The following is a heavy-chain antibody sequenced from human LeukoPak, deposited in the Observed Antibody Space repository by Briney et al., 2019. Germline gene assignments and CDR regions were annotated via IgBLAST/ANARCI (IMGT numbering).Heavy chain of an antibody. J-gene: IGHJ4*02. V-gene: IGHV3-7*01. Sequence: PGGSLRLSCETSGFTFSSYWMSWVRQAPGKGLEWVANIKQDGSEKYYVDSVKGRFTISRDNAKNSLYLQMNSLRAEDTAVYYCARDPLSSSPFDLWGQGTLVTVSS. CDR3: ARDPLSSSPFDL. CDR2: IKQDGSEK. CDR1: GFTFSSYW. D-gene: IGHD6-13*01.